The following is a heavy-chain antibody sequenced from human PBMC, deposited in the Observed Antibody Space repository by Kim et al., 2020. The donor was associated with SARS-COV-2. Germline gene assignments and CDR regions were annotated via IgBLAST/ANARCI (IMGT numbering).Heavy chain of an antibody. CDR3: ARGAGCGGSCYIRAFDI. CDR1: GGSISSGGYY. Sequence: SETLSLTCTVSGGSISSGGYYWSWIRQHPGKGLEWIGYIYYSGSTYYNPSLKSRVTISVDTSKNQFSLKLSSVTAADTAVYYCARGAGCGGSCYIRAFDIWGQGTMVTVSS. J-gene: IGHJ3*02. D-gene: IGHD2-15*01. V-gene: IGHV4-31*03. CDR2: IYYSGST.